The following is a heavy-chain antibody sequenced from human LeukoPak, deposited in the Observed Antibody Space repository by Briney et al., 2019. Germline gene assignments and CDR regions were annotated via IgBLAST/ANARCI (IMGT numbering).Heavy chain of an antibody. J-gene: IGHJ6*03. CDR3: ARQDPTIAVRGYYYYMDV. Sequence: SETLSLTCTVSGGSISSSSYYWAWIHHPPGTGLEWIGSVYYSGSTYYNPSLKSPVTISVDTSKNQFSLSLTSVTAADTAVYYCARQDPTIAVRGYYYYMDVWGKGTTVTVSS. CDR2: VYYSGST. D-gene: IGHD6-6*01. CDR1: GGSISSSSYY. V-gene: IGHV4-39*01.